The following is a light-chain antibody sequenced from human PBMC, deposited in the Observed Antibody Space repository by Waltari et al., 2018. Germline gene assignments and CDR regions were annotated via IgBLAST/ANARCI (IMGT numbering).Light chain of an antibody. J-gene: IGLJ2*01. CDR1: SSDVGGYDY. CDR2: DVS. Sequence: QSALTQPASVSGSPGQSISISCTGTSSDVGGYDYVSWYQQYPGKAPKLMIFDVSNRPSVVSDRFSRSKSGNTCSLTISGLQAEDEAYYYCSSYSTSSTLVVFGGGTKVTVL. CDR3: SSYSTSSTLVV. V-gene: IGLV2-14*03.